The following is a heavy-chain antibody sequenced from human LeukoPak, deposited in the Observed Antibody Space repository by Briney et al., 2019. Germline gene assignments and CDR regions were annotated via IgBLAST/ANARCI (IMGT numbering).Heavy chain of an antibody. D-gene: IGHD2-2*01. V-gene: IGHV4-39*07. CDR1: GGSISSSSYY. CDR3: ARSKGDCSSTSCYGSDFDY. CDR2: INHSGST. Sequence: SETLSLTCTVSGGSISSSSYYWGWIRQPPGKGLEWIGEINHSGSTNYNPSLKSRVTISVDTSKNQFSLKLSSVTAADTAVYYCARSKGDCSSTSCYGSDFDYWGQGTLVTVSS. J-gene: IGHJ4*02.